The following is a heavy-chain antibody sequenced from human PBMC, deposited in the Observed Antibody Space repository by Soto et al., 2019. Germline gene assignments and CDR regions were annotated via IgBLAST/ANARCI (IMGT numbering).Heavy chain of an antibody. CDR1: GFTFSSYA. Sequence: EVQLLESGGGLVQPGGSLRLSCAASGFTFSSYAMSWVRQAPGKGLEWVSAISGSGGSTYYADSVKGRFTISRDNSKNTLYLQMNSLRAEDTAVYYCAKISGDIVLMVYALYYYGMDVWGQGTTVTVSS. CDR3: AKISGDIVLMVYALYYYGMDV. V-gene: IGHV3-23*01. D-gene: IGHD2-8*01. J-gene: IGHJ6*02. CDR2: ISGSGGST.